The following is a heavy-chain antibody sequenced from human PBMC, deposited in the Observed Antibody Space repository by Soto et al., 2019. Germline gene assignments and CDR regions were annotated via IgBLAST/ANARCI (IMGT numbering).Heavy chain of an antibody. D-gene: IGHD2-2*01. V-gene: IGHV3-21*01. CDR2: ISKSDYT. J-gene: IGHJ4*02. CDR3: AREDSIIIPAVSDF. Sequence: PGGSLRLSCTVSGFAFNNYGINWVRQAPGKGLEWVSSISKSDYTYYSDLVKGRFTISRDNAKNSVSLQMNTLRVEDTAVYYCAREDSIIIPAVSDFWGQGTLVTVSS. CDR1: GFAFNNYG.